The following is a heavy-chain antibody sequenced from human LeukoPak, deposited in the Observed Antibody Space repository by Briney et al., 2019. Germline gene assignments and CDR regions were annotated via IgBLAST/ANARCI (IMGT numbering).Heavy chain of an antibody. J-gene: IGHJ6*02. CDR2: IYSGGST. CDR3: ARLYYNYGMDV. V-gene: IGHV3-66*01. Sequence: TGGSLRLSCAASGFTVSSNYMSWVRQAPGKGLEWVSVIYSGGSTYYADSVKGRFTISRDNSKNTLYLQMNSLRAEDTAVYYCARLYYNYGMDVWGQGTTVTVSS. CDR1: GFTVSSNY.